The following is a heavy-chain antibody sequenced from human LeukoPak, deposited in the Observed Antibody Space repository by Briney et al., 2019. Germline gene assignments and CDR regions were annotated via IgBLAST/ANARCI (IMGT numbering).Heavy chain of an antibody. J-gene: IGHJ4*02. Sequence: GGSLRLTCVASGFRFNIFSMTWVRQAPGKGLERVAKINPDGSEKYYVDSVKGRFTISRDNTKNSVYVQMNSLRADDTAVYFCAKEEWFRFDIWGQGTSVTVSS. D-gene: IGHD3-10*01. CDR1: GFRFNIFS. CDR2: INPDGSEK. CDR3: AKEEWFRFDI. V-gene: IGHV3-7*01.